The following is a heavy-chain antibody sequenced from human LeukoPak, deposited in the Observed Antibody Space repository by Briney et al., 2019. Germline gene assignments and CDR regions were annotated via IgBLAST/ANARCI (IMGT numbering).Heavy chain of an antibody. D-gene: IGHD3-3*01. J-gene: IGHJ4*02. CDR2: INHSGST. CDR3: ARGSPRPLPSYDLWSGYFY. V-gene: IGHV4-34*01. CDR1: GGSFSGYY. Sequence: SETLSLTCAVYGGSFSGYYWSWIRQPPGKGLEWIGEINHSGSTNYNPSLKSRVTISVDTSKNQFSLKLSSVTAADTAVYYCARGSPRPLPSYDLWSGYFYWGQGTLVTVSS.